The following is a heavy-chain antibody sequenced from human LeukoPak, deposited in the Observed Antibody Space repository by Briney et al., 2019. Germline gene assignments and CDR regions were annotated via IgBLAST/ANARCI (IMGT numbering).Heavy chain of an antibody. CDR2: ISGSGGST. D-gene: IGHD6-19*01. Sequence: PGGSLRLSCAASGFTFSSYAMSWVRQAPGKGLEWVSAISGSGGSTYYADSVKGRFTISRDNSKNTLYLQMNSLRAEDTAVYYCAKGESSGWYVISSFDYWGQGTLVTVSS. V-gene: IGHV3-23*01. CDR1: GFTFSSYA. CDR3: AKGESSGWYVISSFDY. J-gene: IGHJ4*02.